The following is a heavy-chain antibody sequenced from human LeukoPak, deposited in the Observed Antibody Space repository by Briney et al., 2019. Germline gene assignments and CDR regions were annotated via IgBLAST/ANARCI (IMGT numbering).Heavy chain of an antibody. CDR2: ISSSSTYI. CDR3: ASEYSSGWAEWFDP. Sequence: GGSLRLSCAASGFTFSSYSMNWVRQAPGKGLEWVSSISSSSTYIYYADSVKGRFTISRDYAKDSVYLQMNSLRAEDTAVYYCASEYSSGWAEWFDPWGQGTLVTVSS. D-gene: IGHD6-19*01. V-gene: IGHV3-21*04. CDR1: GFTFSSYS. J-gene: IGHJ5*02.